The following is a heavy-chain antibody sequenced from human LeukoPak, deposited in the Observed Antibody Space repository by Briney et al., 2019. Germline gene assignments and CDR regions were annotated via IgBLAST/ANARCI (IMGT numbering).Heavy chain of an antibody. V-gene: IGHV4-34*01. Sequence: SETLSLTCTVSGGSISSYYWSWIRQPPGKGLEWIGEINHSGSTNYNPSLKSRVTISVDTSKNQFSLKLSSVTAADTAVYYCARQYSSGWPPHYWGQGTLVTVSS. CDR3: ARQYSSGWPPHY. J-gene: IGHJ4*02. CDR2: INHSGST. CDR1: GGSISSYY. D-gene: IGHD6-19*01.